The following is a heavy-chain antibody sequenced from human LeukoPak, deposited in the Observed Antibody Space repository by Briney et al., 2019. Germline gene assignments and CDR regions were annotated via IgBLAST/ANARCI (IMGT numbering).Heavy chain of an antibody. CDR3: AKSMVQSGIVLMVYAIRYYYYGMDV. V-gene: IGHV3-30*18. J-gene: IGHJ6*02. D-gene: IGHD2-8*01. CDR1: GFTFSSYG. Sequence: GGSLRLSCAASGFTFSSYGMHWVRQAPGEGLEWVAVISYDGSNKYYADSVKGRFTISRDNSKNTLYLQMNSLRAEDTAVYYCAKSMVQSGIVLMVYAIRYYYYGMDVWGQGTTVTVSS. CDR2: ISYDGSNK.